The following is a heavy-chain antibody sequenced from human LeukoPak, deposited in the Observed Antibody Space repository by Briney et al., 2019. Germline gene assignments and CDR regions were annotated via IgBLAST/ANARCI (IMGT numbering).Heavy chain of an antibody. D-gene: IGHD3-22*01. CDR3: AKVFYDSSGQPRELFDY. J-gene: IGHJ4*02. CDR1: GFTFSSYA. V-gene: IGHV3-23*01. Sequence: GGSLRLSCAASGFTFSSYAMSWVRQAPGKGLEWVSAISGSGGSTYYADSVKGRFTISRDNSKNTLYLQMNSLRAEDTAVYYCAKVFYDSSGQPRELFDYWGQGTLVAVSS. CDR2: ISGSGGST.